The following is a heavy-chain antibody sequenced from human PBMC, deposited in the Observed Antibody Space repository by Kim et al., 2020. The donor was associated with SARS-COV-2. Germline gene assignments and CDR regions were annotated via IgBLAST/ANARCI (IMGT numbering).Heavy chain of an antibody. Sequence: YAQKFQGRVTMTEDTSTDTAYMELSSLRSEDTAVYYCATGDPVRPRWFDPWGQGTLVTVSS. CDR3: ATGDPVRPRWFDP. J-gene: IGHJ5*02. V-gene: IGHV1-24*01.